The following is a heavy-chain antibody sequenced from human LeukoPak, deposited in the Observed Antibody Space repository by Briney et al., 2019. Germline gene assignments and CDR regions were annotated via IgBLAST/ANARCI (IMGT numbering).Heavy chain of an antibody. Sequence: PGGSLRLSCAAYGFTFSDYAMHWVRRAPGKGLEWVAVISKDGSDKYYPGSVRGRSTISRDNSKNTIYLQMDSLRSDDTAVYYCARDHPNYDFWSGYKGPNWFDPWGQGTLVTVSS. V-gene: IGHV3-30-3*01. CDR3: ARDHPNYDFWSGYKGPNWFDP. CDR1: GFTFSDYA. J-gene: IGHJ5*02. D-gene: IGHD3-3*01. CDR2: ISKDGSDK.